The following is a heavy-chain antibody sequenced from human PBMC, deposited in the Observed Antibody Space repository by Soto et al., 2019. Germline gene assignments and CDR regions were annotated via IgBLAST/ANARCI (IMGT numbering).Heavy chain of an antibody. V-gene: IGHV4-31*03. CDR1: GGALSSGIYY. J-gene: IGHJ4*02. CDR3: AGVWFGRGECDY. Sequence: QVQLQESGPGLVKPSQTLSLTCTVSGGALSSGIYYWSWIRQHPGKVLEWIVYIFYSGSTYYNPSLKSRATISVETSKNQFSLERNSVTSADTAVYYCAGVWFGRGECDYWGQGTLVTVSS. D-gene: IGHD3-10*01. CDR2: IFYSGST.